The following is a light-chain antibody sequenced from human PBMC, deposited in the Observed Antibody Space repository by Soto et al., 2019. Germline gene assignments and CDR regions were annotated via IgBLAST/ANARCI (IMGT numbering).Light chain of an antibody. CDR1: QGIATY. J-gene: IGKJ4*01. V-gene: IGKV1-9*01. Sequence: QLTQSPSSLSASIGDRDTITCRASQGIATYLAWYQQKPGQAPNLLIYSASTLQSGVPSRFSGGGSGTEFTLTISSLQPEDFATYYCQQLNSYPLTFGGGTKVEI. CDR2: SAS. CDR3: QQLNSYPLT.